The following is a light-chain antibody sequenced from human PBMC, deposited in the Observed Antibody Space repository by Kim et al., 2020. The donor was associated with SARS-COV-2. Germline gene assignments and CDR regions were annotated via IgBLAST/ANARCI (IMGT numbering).Light chain of an antibody. J-gene: IGKJ1*01. CDR2: AAS. CDR3: QQSYNTPWT. Sequence: ASVGYRVTITCRASHSIVSSLYWYQQNPGKAPKLLIYAASSLESEVQSRFSGSGSGTDFTLTISSLQREDFATYYCQQSYNTPWTFGQETKVDIK. CDR1: HSIVSS. V-gene: IGKV1-39*01.